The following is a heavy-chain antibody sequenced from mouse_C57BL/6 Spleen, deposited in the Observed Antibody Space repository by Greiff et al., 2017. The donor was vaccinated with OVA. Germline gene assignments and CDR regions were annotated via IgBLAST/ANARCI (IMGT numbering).Heavy chain of an antibody. D-gene: IGHD2-5*01. J-gene: IGHJ4*01. Sequence: QVQLQQPGAELVKPGASVKLSCKASGYTFTSYWMHWVKQRPGRGLEWIGRIDPNSGGTKYNEKFKSKATLTVDKPSSTADMQLSSLTSDDSAVYYCARKDYSIPYAMDYWGQGTSVTVSS. CDR1: GYTFTSYW. CDR3: ARKDYSIPYAMDY. V-gene: IGHV1-72*01. CDR2: IDPNSGGT.